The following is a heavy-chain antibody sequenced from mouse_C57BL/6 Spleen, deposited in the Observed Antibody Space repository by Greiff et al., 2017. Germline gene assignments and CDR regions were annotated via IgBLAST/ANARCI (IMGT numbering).Heavy chain of an antibody. V-gene: IGHV1-69*01. CDR1: GYTFTSYW. CDR2: IDPSDSYT. Sequence: QVQLKQPGAELVMPGASVKLSCKASGYTFTSYWMHWVKQRPGQGLEWIGEIDPSDSYTNYNQKFKGKSTLTVDKSSSTSYMQLSSLTSEDSAVYYCARWGWYFDVWGTGTTVTVSS. CDR3: ARWGWYFDV. J-gene: IGHJ1*03.